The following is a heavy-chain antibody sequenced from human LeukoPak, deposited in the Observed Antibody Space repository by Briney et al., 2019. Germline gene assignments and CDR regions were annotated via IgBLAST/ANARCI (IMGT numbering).Heavy chain of an antibody. CDR2: INSDGSST. V-gene: IGHV3-74*01. J-gene: IGHJ3*02. Sequence: GGSLRLSCAASGFTFSSYWMHWVRQAPGKGLVWVSRINSDGSSTSYADSVKSRFTISRDNAKNTLYLQMNSLRAEDTAVYYCARAFEAYCGGDCVARAFDIWGQGTMVTVSS. D-gene: IGHD2-21*02. CDR3: ARAFEAYCGGDCVARAFDI. CDR1: GFTFSSYW.